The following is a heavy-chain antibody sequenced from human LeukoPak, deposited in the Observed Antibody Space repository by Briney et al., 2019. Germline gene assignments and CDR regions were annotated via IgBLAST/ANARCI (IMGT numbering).Heavy chain of an antibody. J-gene: IGHJ4*02. CDR1: GFTFDDYA. Sequence: GGSLRLSCAASGFTFDDYAMHWVRQAPGKGLEWVSGISWNSGSIGYADSVKGRFTISRDNAKNSLYLQMNSLRAEDTALYYCAKAPYGSGSYSPFDYWGQGTLVTVSS. CDR3: AKAPYGSGSYSPFDY. V-gene: IGHV3-9*01. D-gene: IGHD3-10*01. CDR2: ISWNSGSI.